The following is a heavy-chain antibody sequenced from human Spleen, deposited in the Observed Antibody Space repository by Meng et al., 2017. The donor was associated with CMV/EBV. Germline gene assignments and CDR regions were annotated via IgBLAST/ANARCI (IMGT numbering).Heavy chain of an antibody. D-gene: IGHD3-22*01. CDR1: GFSSSAYW. CDR3: AREVYYYGSSGYFLTYYFDY. J-gene: IGHJ4*02. Sequence: GGSLRLSCAASGFSSSAYWMTWVRQAPGKGLEWVASIKQDGSEKYYVDSVKGRFTISRDNVENSLSLQMNSLRAEDTAVYYCAREVYYYGSSGYFLTYYFDYWGQGTPVTVS. V-gene: IGHV3-7*01. CDR2: IKQDGSEK.